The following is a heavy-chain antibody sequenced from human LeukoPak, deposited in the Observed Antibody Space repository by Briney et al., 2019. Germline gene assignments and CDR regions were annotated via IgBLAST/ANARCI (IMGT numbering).Heavy chain of an antibody. CDR1: GSSINSGTYY. J-gene: IGHJ4*01. D-gene: IGHD1-14*01. V-gene: IGHV4-39*01. Sequence: SETLSLTCTVSGSSINSGTYYWGWIRQPPGKGLEWIASMYHDGRTSYNPSLESRVTISIDTSTNQFSLKLSSVTAADTAVYYCASDHKSITMRKGQYFDYWGQGVLVTVSS. CDR2: MYHDGRT. CDR3: ASDHKSITMRKGQYFDY.